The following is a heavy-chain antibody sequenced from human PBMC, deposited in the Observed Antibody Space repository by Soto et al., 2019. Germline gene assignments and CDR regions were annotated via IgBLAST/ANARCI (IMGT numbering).Heavy chain of an antibody. D-gene: IGHD3-3*01. CDR3: ARDPDGIWSGYMYYFDY. J-gene: IGHJ4*02. Sequence: ASVKVYCKASGYTFTSYYMHWVRQAPGQGLEWMGIINPSGGSTSYAQKFQGRVTMTRDTSTSTVYMELSSLRSEDTAVYYCARDPDGIWSGYMYYFDYWGQGTLVNVSS. CDR1: GYTFTSYY. V-gene: IGHV1-46*01. CDR2: INPSGGST.